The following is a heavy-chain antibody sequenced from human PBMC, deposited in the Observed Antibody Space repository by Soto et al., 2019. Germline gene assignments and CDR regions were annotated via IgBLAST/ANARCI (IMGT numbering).Heavy chain of an antibody. CDR1: GDSIDSNFYY. CDR2: ITHSGSN. CDR3: ARGGGYSVTRFWGGPSPQPHWFFDL. D-gene: IGHD3-22*01. V-gene: IGHV4-31*03. J-gene: IGHJ2*01. Sequence: QVQLQESGPGLVNPSQTLSLTCTVSGDSIDSNFYYWSWVRQFPGKGLEWIGYITHSGSNYYNPTPGARLSISSGTTKNEFTLKLTAETAADTAVYYCARGGGYSVTRFWGGPSPQPHWFFDLWGRGTLVTVSS.